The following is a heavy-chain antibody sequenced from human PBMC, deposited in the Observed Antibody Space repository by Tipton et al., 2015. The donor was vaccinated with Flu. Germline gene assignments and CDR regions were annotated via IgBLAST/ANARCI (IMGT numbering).Heavy chain of an antibody. D-gene: IGHD3-10*01. CDR1: GGSLSSGGDY. Sequence: TLSLTCTVSGGSLSSGGDYWTWIRQRPGKGLEWIGSIYYSGSTYYNPSLESRLTISVDSSKNQFSLTLYSVTAADTAFYYCARDQGFGGGLTYDYYALDVWGPGTLVTVSS. CDR2: IYYSGST. J-gene: IGHJ6*02. CDR3: ARDQGFGGGLTYDYYALDV. V-gene: IGHV4-31*03.